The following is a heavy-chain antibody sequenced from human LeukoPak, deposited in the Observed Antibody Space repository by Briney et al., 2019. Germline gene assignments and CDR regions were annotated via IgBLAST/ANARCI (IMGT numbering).Heavy chain of an antibody. CDR2: IYSGGST. J-gene: IGHJ4*02. CDR3: AREAIVGATTEYYFDY. V-gene: IGHV3-53*01. CDR1: GFTVSSNY. D-gene: IGHD1-26*01. Sequence: GGSLRLSCAASGFTVSSNYMSWVRQPPGKGLEWVSVIYSGGSTYYADSVKGRFTISRDNSKNTLYLQMNSLRAEDTAVYYCAREAIVGATTEYYFDYWGQGTLVTVSS.